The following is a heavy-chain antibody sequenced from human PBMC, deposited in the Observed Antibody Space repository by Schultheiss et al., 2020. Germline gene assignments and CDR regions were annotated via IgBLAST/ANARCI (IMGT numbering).Heavy chain of an antibody. V-gene: IGHV1-69*13. D-gene: IGHD3-10*01. Sequence: SVKVSCKASGYSFIGYYIHWVRQAPGQGLEWMGGIIPIFGTANYAQKFQGRVTITADESTSTAYMELSSLRSEDTAVYYCARWARGSGSYYYGMDVWGQGTTVTVSS. CDR2: IIPIFGTA. CDR3: ARWARGSGSYYYGMDV. J-gene: IGHJ6*02. CDR1: GYSFIGYY.